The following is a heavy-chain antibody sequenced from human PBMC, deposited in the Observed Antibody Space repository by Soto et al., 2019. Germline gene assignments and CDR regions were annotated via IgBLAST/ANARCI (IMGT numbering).Heavy chain of an antibody. CDR3: AMVDVYVTPSPQDV. CDR1: GYSFTRYG. CDR2: INAYNGNT. V-gene: IGHV1-18*01. Sequence: QVHLVQSGAEVKNPGASVKVSCKASGYSFTRYGIGWARQAPGQGLERMGWINAYNGNTNYAQNLQGRLTLTTDTSTTTAYMELRSLRSNDTAIYYCAMVDVYVTPSPQDVWGQGTTVTVSS. D-gene: IGHD3-16*01. J-gene: IGHJ6*02.